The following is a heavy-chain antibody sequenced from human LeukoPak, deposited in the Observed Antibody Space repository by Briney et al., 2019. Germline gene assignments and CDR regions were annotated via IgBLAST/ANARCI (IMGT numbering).Heavy chain of an antibody. CDR2: INSDGSST. J-gene: IGHJ4*02. CDR1: GFTFSSYW. D-gene: IGHD3-22*01. V-gene: IGHV3-74*01. CDR3: ARDETYYCDSSGYDH. Sequence: GGSLRLSCAASGFTFSSYWMHWVRQAPGKGLVWVSRINSDGSSTSYADSVKGRFTISRDNAKNTLYLQMNSLRAEDTAVYYCARDETYYCDSSGYDHWGQGTLVTVSS.